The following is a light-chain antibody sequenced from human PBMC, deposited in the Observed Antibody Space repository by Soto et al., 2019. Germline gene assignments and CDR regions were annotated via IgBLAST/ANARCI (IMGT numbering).Light chain of an antibody. V-gene: IGLV2-14*01. CDR3: SSYTSSKIKV. CDR1: SSDVGGYNY. Sequence: QSVLTQPASVSGSPGQSITISCTGTSSDVGGYNYVSWYQQHPGKAPKLMIYEVSNRPSGVSQRFSGSKSGNTASLTISGLQAEDEADYYCSSYTSSKIKVFGGGTKVTVL. CDR2: EVS. J-gene: IGLJ2*01.